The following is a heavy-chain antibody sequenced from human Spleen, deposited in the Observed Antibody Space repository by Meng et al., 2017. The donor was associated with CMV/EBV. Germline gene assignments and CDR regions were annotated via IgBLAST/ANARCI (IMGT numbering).Heavy chain of an antibody. CDR2: MRSCSSYI. J-gene: IGHJ4*02. Sequence: WGRPIIACADSGFSFSGIQMTGVRQAPGNGLDWVSSMRSCSSYIYNADSVKGRFTISRDNAKNSLDLQMNSLRAEDTAVYYCARVPARLYYFDYWGQGTLVTVSS. CDR3: ARVPARLYYFDY. D-gene: IGHD2-15*01. V-gene: IGHV3-21*01. CDR1: GFSFSGIQ.